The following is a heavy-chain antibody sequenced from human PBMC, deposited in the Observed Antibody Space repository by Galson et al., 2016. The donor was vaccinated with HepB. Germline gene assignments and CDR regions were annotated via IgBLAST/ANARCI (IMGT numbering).Heavy chain of an antibody. Sequence: SLRLSCAASGFTFSGHGMHWVRQAPGRGLEWVAVISQDSRDKQYVDSVKGRFTVSRDNSKNTLFLQMSNLRVEDTAVYYWAKMDCGRDCPRDYWGQGTLVTVSS. CDR1: GFTFSGHG. V-gene: IGHV3-30*18. J-gene: IGHJ4*02. CDR2: ISQDSRDK. CDR3: AKMDCGRDCPRDY. D-gene: IGHD2-21*02.